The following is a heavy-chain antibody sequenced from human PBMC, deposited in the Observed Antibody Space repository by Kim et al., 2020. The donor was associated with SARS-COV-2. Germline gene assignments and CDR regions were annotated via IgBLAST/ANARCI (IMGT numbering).Heavy chain of an antibody. CDR1: GFTFSSYG. Sequence: GGSLRLSCAASGFTFSSYGMHWVRQAPGKGLVWVAVISYDGSNKYYADSVKGRFTISRDNSKNTLYLQMNSLRAEDTAVYYCAKHSGPIGGLDYWGQGTLVTVSS. CDR2: ISYDGSNK. J-gene: IGHJ4*02. V-gene: IGHV3-30*18. D-gene: IGHD5-12*01. CDR3: AKHSGPIGGLDY.